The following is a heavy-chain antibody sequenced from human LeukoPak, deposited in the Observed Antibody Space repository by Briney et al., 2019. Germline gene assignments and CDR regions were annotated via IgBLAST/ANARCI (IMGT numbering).Heavy chain of an antibody. J-gene: IGHJ4*02. CDR1: GFTFSSYV. CDR3: AKEKREMYYFDSSGYHFDY. V-gene: IGHV3-23*01. D-gene: IGHD3-22*01. CDR2: INGSGGST. Sequence: PGGSLRLSCAASGFTFSSYVMNWVRQAPGKGLEWVSGINGSGGSTYYADSVKGRFTISRDNSKNTLYLQMNSLRAEDTAVYYCAKEKREMYYFDSSGYHFDYWGQGTLVTVAS.